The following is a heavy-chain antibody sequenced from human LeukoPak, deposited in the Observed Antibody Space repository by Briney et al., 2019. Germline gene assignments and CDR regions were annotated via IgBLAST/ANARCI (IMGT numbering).Heavy chain of an antibody. CDR3: ARGRIDFGVVIYY. CDR1: GYTFTSYD. D-gene: IGHD3-3*01. J-gene: IGHJ4*02. V-gene: IGHV1-8*01. CDR2: VNPNSGNT. Sequence: ASVKVSCKASGYTFTSYDINWVRQATGQGLEWMGWVNPNSGNTGYAQKFQGRVTMTRNTSISTAYMELSSLRSEDTAVYYCARGRIDFGVVIYYWGQGTLVTVSS.